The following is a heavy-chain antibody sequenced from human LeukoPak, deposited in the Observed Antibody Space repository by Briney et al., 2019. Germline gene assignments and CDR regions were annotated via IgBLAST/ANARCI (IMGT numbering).Heavy chain of an antibody. D-gene: IGHD6-19*01. CDR3: ARVLSPGITVAGLGVADY. CDR2: IKPSDGST. CDR1: GYTFTRYY. Sequence: ASVKVSCKASGYTFTRYYMHWVRQAPGQGLEWMGIIKPSDGSTSYAPKFQGRVTMTRDTSTSTAYMELRSLRSDDTALYYCARVLSPGITVAGLGVADYWGQGTLVTVSS. J-gene: IGHJ4*02. V-gene: IGHV1-46*01.